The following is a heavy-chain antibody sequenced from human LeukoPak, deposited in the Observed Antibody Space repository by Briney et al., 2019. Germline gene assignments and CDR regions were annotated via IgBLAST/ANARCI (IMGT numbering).Heavy chain of an antibody. J-gene: IGHJ4*02. D-gene: IGHD1-26*01. V-gene: IGHV1-18*04. CDR2: ISAYNGNT. Sequence: AASVKVSCKASGYTFTGYYMHWVRQAPGQGLEWMGWISAYNGNTNYAQKLQGRVTMTTDTSTSTAYMELRSLRSDDTAVYYCAREPIVGATGGSFDYWGQGTLVTVSS. CDR3: AREPIVGATGGSFDY. CDR1: GYTFTGYY.